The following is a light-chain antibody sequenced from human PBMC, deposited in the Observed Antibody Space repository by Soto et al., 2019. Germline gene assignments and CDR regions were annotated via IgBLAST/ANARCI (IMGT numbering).Light chain of an antibody. V-gene: IGKV1-8*01. CDR3: QQYYSYPRT. Sequence: AIRMTQSPSSLSASTGDRVTITCRASQGISSYLAWYQQKPWKAPKLLIYAASTLQSGVPSKFSCSGSGTAFTLTISCLQSEDFATYYCQQYYSYPRTFGQGTKVEIK. CDR2: AAS. J-gene: IGKJ1*01. CDR1: QGISSY.